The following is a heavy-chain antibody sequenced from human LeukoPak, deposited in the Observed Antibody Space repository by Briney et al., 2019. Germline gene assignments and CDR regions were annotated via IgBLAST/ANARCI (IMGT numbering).Heavy chain of an antibody. CDR2: TYYRSKWYN. Sequence: QTLSLTCAISGDSVSSNSAAWNWIRQSPSRGLEWLGRTYYRSKWYNDYAVSVKSRITINPDTSKNQFSLQLNSVSPEDTAVYYCAREVDSHGTLFYYGMDVWGQGTTVTVSS. V-gene: IGHV6-1*01. D-gene: IGHD6-13*01. CDR3: AREVDSHGTLFYYGMDV. J-gene: IGHJ6*02. CDR1: GDSVSSNSAA.